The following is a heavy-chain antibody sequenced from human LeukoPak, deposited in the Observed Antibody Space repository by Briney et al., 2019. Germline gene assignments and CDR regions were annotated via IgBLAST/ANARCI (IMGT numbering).Heavy chain of an antibody. V-gene: IGHV1-69*05. J-gene: IGHJ3*02. CDR3: AIDSCSGWFQCAFDI. CDR2: IIPIFGTA. CDR1: GGTFSSYA. Sequence: SVKVSCKASGGTFSSYAISWVRQAPGQGLEWVGRIIPIFGTANYAQKFQGRVTITTDESTSTAYMELSSLRSEDTAVYYWAIDSCSGWFQCAFDIWGQGTRVSVSS. D-gene: IGHD6-13*01.